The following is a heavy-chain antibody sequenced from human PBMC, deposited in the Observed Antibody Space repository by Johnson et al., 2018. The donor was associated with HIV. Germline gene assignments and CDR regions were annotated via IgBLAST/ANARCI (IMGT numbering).Heavy chain of an antibody. J-gene: IGHJ3*02. CDR1: GFTFSTSW. CDR3: VRGGAVAPSSGFDI. CDR2: INQDGVEK. V-gene: IGHV3-7*05. Sequence: VQLVESGGGLVQPGGSLRLSCAASGFTFSTSWMSWVRQAPGKGLGWVANINQDGVEKYYVDSVKGRFTISRDNATKSLFLQMNIVRDEDTAVYYCVRGGAVAPSSGFDIWGQGTKVTVSS. D-gene: IGHD6-19*01.